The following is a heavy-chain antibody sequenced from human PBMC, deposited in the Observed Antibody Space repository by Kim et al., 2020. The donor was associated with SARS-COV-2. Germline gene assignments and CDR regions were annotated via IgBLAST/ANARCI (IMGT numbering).Heavy chain of an antibody. Sequence: SVKVSCKASGGTFSSYAISWVRQAPGQGLEWMGGIIPIFGTANYAQKFQGRVTITADESTSTAYMELNSLRSEDTAVYYCASGYCSGGSCYHFDYWGQGTLVTVSS. V-gene: IGHV1-69*13. D-gene: IGHD2-15*01. CDR3: ASGYCSGGSCYHFDY. CDR2: IIPIFGTA. CDR1: GGTFSSYA. J-gene: IGHJ4*02.